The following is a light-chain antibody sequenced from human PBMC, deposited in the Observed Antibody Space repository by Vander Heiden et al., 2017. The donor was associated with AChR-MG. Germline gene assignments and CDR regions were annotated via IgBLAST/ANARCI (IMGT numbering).Light chain of an antibody. CDR1: SYNIENNA. J-gene: IGLJ3*02. CDR2: YDD. V-gene: IGLV1-36*01. CDR3: AAWDDRLNGWV. Sequence: QSVLTQPPSVSGAPRQRVTISCSGSSYNIENNAVNWYQQLPGKAPKLLIYYDDLLPSGVSDRFSGSKSGTSASLAIRGLRSEDEADYYCAAWDDRLNGWVFGGGTKLTVL.